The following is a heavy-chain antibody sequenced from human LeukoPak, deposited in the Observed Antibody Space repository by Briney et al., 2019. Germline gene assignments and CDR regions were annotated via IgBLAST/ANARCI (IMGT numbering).Heavy chain of an antibody. D-gene: IGHD6-13*01. J-gene: IGHJ4*02. Sequence: GGSLRLSCAASGFTFSTYWMHWVRQAPGKGLEWVSVIYSGGSTYYADSVKGRFTISRDNSKNTLYLQMNSLRAEDTAVYYCARDLSSSGYFDYWGQGTLVTVSS. CDR2: IYSGGST. CDR3: ARDLSSSGYFDY. CDR1: GFTFSTYW. V-gene: IGHV3-66*01.